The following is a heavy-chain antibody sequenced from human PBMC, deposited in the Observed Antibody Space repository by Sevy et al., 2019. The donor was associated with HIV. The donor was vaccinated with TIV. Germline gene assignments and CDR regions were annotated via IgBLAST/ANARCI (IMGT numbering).Heavy chain of an antibody. CDR1: GYTFTSYG. J-gene: IGHJ4*02. V-gene: IGHV1-18*01. CDR3: AGDLTPGYYDSSGYLGY. D-gene: IGHD3-22*01. CDR2: ISAYNGNT. Sequence: ASVKVSCKASGYTFTSYGISWVRQAPRQGLEWMGWISAYNGNTNYAQKLQGRVTMTTDTSTSTAYMQLRSLRSDDTAVYYCAGDLTPGYYDSSGYLGYWGQGTLVTVSS.